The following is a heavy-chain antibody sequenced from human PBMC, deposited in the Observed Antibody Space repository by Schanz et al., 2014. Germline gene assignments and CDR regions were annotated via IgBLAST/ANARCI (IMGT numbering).Heavy chain of an antibody. J-gene: IGHJ5*02. Sequence: QVQLVQSGAEVRKPGASVRVSCKASGYSFAAFFIHWVRQTPGQGLEWMGCINPYSGDTYYAQKFQGRVTLTSDASLTTVYMEVHSLTSDDTAVFFCARDQTGTTNWFDPWGQGTLVTVSS. CDR2: INPYSGDT. CDR1: GYSFAAFF. V-gene: IGHV1-2*02. D-gene: IGHD1-7*01. CDR3: ARDQTGTTNWFDP.